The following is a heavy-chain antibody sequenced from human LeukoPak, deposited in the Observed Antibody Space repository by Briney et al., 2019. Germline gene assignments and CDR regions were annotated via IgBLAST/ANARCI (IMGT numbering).Heavy chain of an antibody. J-gene: IGHJ3*02. Sequence: ASVKVSCKASGIDLSSSAISWVRQAPGQGLEWMGRIIVSLGTLKYAQKFQGRVTITADKSTDTAYMELSSLRSEDTAVYYCARAPGGLDIWGQGTTITVSS. CDR2: IIVSLGTL. CDR1: GIDLSSSA. V-gene: IGHV1-69*04. D-gene: IGHD1-14*01. CDR3: ARAPGGLDI.